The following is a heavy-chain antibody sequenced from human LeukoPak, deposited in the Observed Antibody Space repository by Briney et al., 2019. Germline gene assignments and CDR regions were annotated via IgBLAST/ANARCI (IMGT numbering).Heavy chain of an antibody. V-gene: IGHV4-59*01. CDR3: ARVEEGYGSGRRGNFYYYYMDV. D-gene: IGHD3-10*01. Sequence: PSETLSLTCTVSGGSISRYYWSWIRQPPGKGLEWIGYIYYSGTTNYNPSLKRRVTISVDTSKNQFSLKLSSVTTADTAVYYCARVEEGYGSGRRGNFYYYYMDVWGKGTTVTISS. J-gene: IGHJ6*03. CDR2: IYYSGTT. CDR1: GGSISRYY.